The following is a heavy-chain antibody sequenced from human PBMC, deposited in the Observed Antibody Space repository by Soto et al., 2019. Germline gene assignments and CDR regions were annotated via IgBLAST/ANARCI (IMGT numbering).Heavy chain of an antibody. J-gene: IGHJ4*02. D-gene: IGHD3-10*01. CDR3: ARGITMVRGVIPSY. CDR1: GYTFTSYD. CDR2: MNPNSGNT. V-gene: IGHV1-8*01. Sequence: QVQLVQSGAEVKKPGASVKVSCKASGYTFTSYDINWVRQATGQGLEWMGWMNPNSGNTGYAQKLQGRVTMTRNTSISTAYMELSSLRSEDTAVYYCARGITMVRGVIPSYWGQGTLVTVSS.